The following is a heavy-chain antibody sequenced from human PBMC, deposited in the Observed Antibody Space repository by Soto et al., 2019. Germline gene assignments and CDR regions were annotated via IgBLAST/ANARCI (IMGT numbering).Heavy chain of an antibody. CDR2: INPEGGET. Sequence: GASVKVSCKVSGYTLTELSMHWVRQAPGKGLEWMGWINPEGGETNYAQKFQGWVTMTRDTSISTAYMELSRLRSDDTAVYYCARAVGYYGMAVWGQGTTVTVSS. J-gene: IGHJ6*02. CDR3: ARAVGYYGMAV. CDR1: GYTLTELS. V-gene: IGHV1-2*04. D-gene: IGHD3-3*01.